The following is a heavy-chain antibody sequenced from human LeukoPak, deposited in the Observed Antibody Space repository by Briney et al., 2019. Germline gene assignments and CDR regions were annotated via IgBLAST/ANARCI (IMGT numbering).Heavy chain of an antibody. CDR3: TTKVIRGNSGDDYDD. Sequence: PGGSLRLSCAASGVTFSSYGMHSVRQAPGEWLEWVALISSDGNDKLYGDSVKGRFTISRDGSKSTLYLQMNSLRAEDTAVYYCTTKVIRGNSGDDYDDWGQGTLVTVSS. V-gene: IGHV3-30*03. CDR1: GVTFSSYG. CDR2: ISSDGNDK. D-gene: IGHD5-12*01. J-gene: IGHJ4*02.